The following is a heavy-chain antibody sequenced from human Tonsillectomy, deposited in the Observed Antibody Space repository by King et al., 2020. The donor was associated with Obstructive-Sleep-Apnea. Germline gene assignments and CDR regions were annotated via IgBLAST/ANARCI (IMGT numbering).Heavy chain of an antibody. CDR1: GFTFSNAW. V-gene: IGHV3-15*01. CDR3: STEDD. CDR2: IKSKTNGGAT. Sequence: VQLVEAGGGVVKPGGSLRLSCAASGFTFSNAWMSWVLQAPGKGLEWVGRIKSKTNGGATDYAAPLKGRFTISKDGSKNTLYLQMNSLKIEDTAIYYCSTEDDWGQGTLVTVSS. J-gene: IGHJ4*02.